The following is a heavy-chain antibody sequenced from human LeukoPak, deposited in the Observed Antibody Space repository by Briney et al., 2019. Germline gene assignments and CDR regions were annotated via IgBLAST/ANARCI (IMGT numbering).Heavy chain of an antibody. J-gene: IGHJ4*02. CDR1: GGSISSSSYY. CDR3: ARRSLGLWSSIDY. CDR2: IYYSGST. D-gene: IGHD5-18*01. Sequence: SETLSLTCTVSGGSISSSSYYWSWIRQPPGKGLEWVGYIYYSGSTNYNPSLKSRVTISVDTSKNQFSLKLSSVTAADTAVYYCARRSLGLWSSIDYWGQGTLVTVSS. V-gene: IGHV4-61*05.